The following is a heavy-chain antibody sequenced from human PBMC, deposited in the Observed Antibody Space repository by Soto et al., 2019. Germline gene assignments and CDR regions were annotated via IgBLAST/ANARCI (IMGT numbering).Heavy chain of an antibody. CDR2: IIPMFGTA. Sequence: QVQLVQSGAEVKKPESSVKVSCKAPGGTFSTYAISWVRQAPGQGLEWMGGIIPMFGTANYAQRFQDRVTITADESTNTVYMEVSSLRSEDTAVYCCASGIQLWLRRINNGYSGWGQGTLVTVSS. CDR3: ASGIQLWLRRINNGYSG. J-gene: IGHJ4*02. CDR1: GGTFSTYA. D-gene: IGHD5-18*01. V-gene: IGHV1-69*12.